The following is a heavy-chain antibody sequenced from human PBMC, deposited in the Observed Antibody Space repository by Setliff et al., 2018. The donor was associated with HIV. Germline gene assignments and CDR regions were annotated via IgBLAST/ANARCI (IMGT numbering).Heavy chain of an antibody. J-gene: IGHJ4*02. CDR2: FNPIFTSP. D-gene: IGHD2-21*02. CDR3: ARGVRVTVVQRASSLDF. CDR1: GGIFTTSS. V-gene: IGHV1-69*13. Sequence: SVKVSCKSSGGIFTTSSINWMRQVPGQGLVWMGGFNPIFTSPDYAQKFQDRITMTADESTSTAYMELRSLTSEDTAVYFCARGVRVTVVQRASSLDFWGQGTLVTVSS.